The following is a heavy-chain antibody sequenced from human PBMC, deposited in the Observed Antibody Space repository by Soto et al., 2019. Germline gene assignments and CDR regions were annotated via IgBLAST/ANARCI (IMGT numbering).Heavy chain of an antibody. D-gene: IGHD3-16*01. CDR2: IYYSGST. Sequence: SETLSLTCTVSGGSISSGGYYWSWIRQHPGKGLEWIGYIYYSGSTYYNPSLKSRVTISVDTSKNQFSLKLSSVTAADTAVYYCAREREGELWFDYWGQGTMVTVSS. CDR3: AREREGELWFDY. J-gene: IGHJ4*02. CDR1: GGSISSGGYY. V-gene: IGHV4-31*03.